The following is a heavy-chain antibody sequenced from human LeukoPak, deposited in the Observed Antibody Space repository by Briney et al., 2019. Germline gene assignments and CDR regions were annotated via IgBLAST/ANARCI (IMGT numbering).Heavy chain of an antibody. CDR2: IKSKTDGGTS. CDR3: AKEDIAVAGTSDY. D-gene: IGHD6-19*01. J-gene: IGHJ4*02. CDR1: GLTFINAW. Sequence: GGSLRLSCATSGLTFINAWMSWFRQAPGKGLEWVGRIKSKTDGGTSDYAAPVQGRFTISRDDSKNTLYLQMNSLRAEDTAVYYCAKEDIAVAGTSDYWGQGTLVTVSS. V-gene: IGHV3-15*01.